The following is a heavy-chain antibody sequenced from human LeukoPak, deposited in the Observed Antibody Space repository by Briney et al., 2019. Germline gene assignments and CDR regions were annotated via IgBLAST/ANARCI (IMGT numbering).Heavy chain of an antibody. CDR3: ARHRYNWNDVH. D-gene: IGHD1-20*01. CDR1: GGSISSSSYY. V-gene: IGHV4-39*01. CDR2: IYYSGST. J-gene: IGHJ4*02. Sequence: SETLSLTCTVSGGSISSSSYYWGWIRQPPGKGLEWIGRIYYSGSTYYNPSLKRRVTISVDTSKNQFSLKLSSVTAADTAVYYCARHRYNWNDVHWGQGTLVTVSS.